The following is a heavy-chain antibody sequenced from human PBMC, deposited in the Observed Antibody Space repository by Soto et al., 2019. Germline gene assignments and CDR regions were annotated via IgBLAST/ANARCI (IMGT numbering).Heavy chain of an antibody. CDR1: GDSVTSNVW. J-gene: IGHJ4*02. D-gene: IGHD6-19*01. Sequence: SENLSLTCAVSGDSVTSNVWWSWVRQPPGKGLEWIGEAYHNGLTDYNPSLKSRVTMSVDTSKNEFSLKLTSLTAADTAIYYCARDAAVPGESDRFDYWGQGTLVTVSS. CDR2: AYHNGLT. V-gene: IGHV4-4*02. CDR3: ARDAAVPGESDRFDY.